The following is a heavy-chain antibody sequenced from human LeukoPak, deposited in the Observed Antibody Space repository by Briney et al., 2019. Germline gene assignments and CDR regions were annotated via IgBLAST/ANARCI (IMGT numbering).Heavy chain of an antibody. CDR2: IYSGGST. D-gene: IGHD3-10*01. Sequence: GGSLRLSCAASGFTVRNNYMSWVRQAPGKGLEWVSGIYSGGSTYYADSVKGRFTISRDNSKNTLYLQMNSLRSDDTAVYYCASVYYYGSGSATYYLDYWGQGTLVTVSS. J-gene: IGHJ4*02. V-gene: IGHV3-53*05. CDR3: ASVYYYGSGSATYYLDY. CDR1: GFTVRNNY.